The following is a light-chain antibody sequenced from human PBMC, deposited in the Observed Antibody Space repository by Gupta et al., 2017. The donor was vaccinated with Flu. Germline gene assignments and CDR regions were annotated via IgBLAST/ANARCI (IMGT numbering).Light chain of an antibody. CDR1: QSVSSNS. CDR3: QQYGGEPPGAT. V-gene: IGKV3-20*01. J-gene: IGKJ3*01. Sequence: LSLSPGERATLSCRASQSVSSNSLAWYQQKPGQAPRLLIYGASYRAAGIQERFSGSGSGTDFTLTISRLEPEDFAMYYCQQYGGEPPGATFGPGTKVDIK. CDR2: GAS.